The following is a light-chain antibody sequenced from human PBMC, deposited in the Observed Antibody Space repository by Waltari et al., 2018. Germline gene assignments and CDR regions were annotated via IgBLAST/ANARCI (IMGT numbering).Light chain of an antibody. V-gene: IGKV1-33*01. Sequence: DVQLTQSPSSLSASVGDRVTITCQTSQDIYHHLNWFQQQPGKAPTLLIYDASNLETGVPSRFSGSRSGTDFTFTISSLQPEDVATYYCQQYENFPYSFGQGTKLEIK. J-gene: IGKJ2*03. CDR3: QQYENFPYS. CDR2: DAS. CDR1: QDIYHH.